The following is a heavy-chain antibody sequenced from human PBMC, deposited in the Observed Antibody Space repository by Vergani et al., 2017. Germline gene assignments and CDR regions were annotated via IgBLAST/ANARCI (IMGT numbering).Heavy chain of an antibody. D-gene: IGHD6-6*01. J-gene: IGHJ4*02. CDR3: ARDHRKYSSSSGGCDLDY. V-gene: IGHV1-69*01. CDR2: IIPIFGTA. CDR1: GGTFSSYA. Sequence: QVQLVQSGAEVKKPGSSVKVSCKASGGTFSSYAISWVRQAPGQGLEWMGGIIPIFGTANYAQKFQGRVTITADESTSTAYMELSSLRSEDTAVYYCARDHRKYSSSSGGCDLDYWGQGTLVTVSS.